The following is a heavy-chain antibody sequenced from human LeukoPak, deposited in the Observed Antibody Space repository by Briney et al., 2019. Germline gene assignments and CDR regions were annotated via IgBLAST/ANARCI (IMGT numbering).Heavy chain of an antibody. V-gene: IGHV3-23*01. D-gene: IGHD2-2*01. J-gene: IGHJ4*02. CDR1: GFTFSSYA. Sequence: GGSLRLSCAAFGFTFSSYAMNWVRQAPGKGLEWVSSISASGSGTNYADSVEGRFTISRDSSDNTLSLQMNSLRAEDTAVYYCATKTRNHFDYWGQGTLVTVSS. CDR3: ATKTRNHFDY. CDR2: ISASGSGT.